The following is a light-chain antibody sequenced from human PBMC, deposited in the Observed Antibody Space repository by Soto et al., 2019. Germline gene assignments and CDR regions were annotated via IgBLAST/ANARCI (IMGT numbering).Light chain of an antibody. V-gene: IGKV1-5*03. J-gene: IGKJ1*01. CDR1: QSISSW. CDR3: QQYDSYSWT. Sequence: DIQMTQSQSSLSASVRDIVTITCGASQSISSWLAWYQQKPGKAPKLLVYQASTLESGVPLRFSGSGSGTEFTLTINSLHSDDFATYYCQQYDSYSWTFGQGTKVDIK. CDR2: QAS.